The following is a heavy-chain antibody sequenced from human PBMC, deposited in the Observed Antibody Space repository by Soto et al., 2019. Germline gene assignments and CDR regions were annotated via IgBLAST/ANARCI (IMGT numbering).Heavy chain of an antibody. D-gene: IGHD5-18*01. J-gene: IGHJ6*02. Sequence: PGESLKISCKGSGYSFTSYWIGWVRQMPGKGLEWMGIIYPGDSDTRYSPSFQGQVTISADKSISTAYLQWSSLKASDTAMYYCARSDSYTRHGFYYYYGMDVWGQGTTVTVSS. CDR3: ARSDSYTRHGFYYYYGMDV. CDR1: GYSFTSYW. CDR2: IYPGDSDT. V-gene: IGHV5-51*01.